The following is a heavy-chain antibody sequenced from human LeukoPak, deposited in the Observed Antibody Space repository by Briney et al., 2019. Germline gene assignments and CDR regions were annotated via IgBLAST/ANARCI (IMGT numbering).Heavy chain of an antibody. CDR1: GFTFSNYW. V-gene: IGHV3-74*01. CDR3: ARSNQADDY. CDR2: INPGGSST. Sequence: GGSLRLSCAASGFTFSNYWMHWVRQVPGKGLVWVSRINPGGSSTTYADSVKGRFTISRDNAKNTLYSQMNSLRAEDTAVYYCARSNQADDYWGQGTLVTVSS. D-gene: IGHD4-11*01. J-gene: IGHJ4*02.